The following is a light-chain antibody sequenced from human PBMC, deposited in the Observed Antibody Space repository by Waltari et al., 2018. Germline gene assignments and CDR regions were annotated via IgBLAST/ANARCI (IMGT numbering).Light chain of an antibody. CDR2: GAS. J-gene: IGKJ2*01. CDR3: QQYNKGLDT. CDR1: QSVTS. V-gene: IGKV3-15*01. Sequence: EIVMTQSPATLSVSPGEGATLSCRASQSVTSLAWYQQKPGQAPRLLIYGASTRATGIPARFSGSGSGTEFTLTISSLQSEDLAVYYCQQYNKGLDTFGQETKLEIK.